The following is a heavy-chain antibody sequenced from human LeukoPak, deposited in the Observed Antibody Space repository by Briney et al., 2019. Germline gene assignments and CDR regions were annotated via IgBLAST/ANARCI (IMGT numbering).Heavy chain of an antibody. D-gene: IGHD3-10*01. Sequence: PGGSLRLSCAAPGFTFSSYAMSWVRQAPGKGLEWVSAISGSGRYTYYADSVKGRFTISRDNSENTLYLQVNSVRAEDTAVYYCATPPGGLLWFGELRYWGQGTLVSVSS. CDR3: ATPPGGLLWFGELRY. J-gene: IGHJ4*02. CDR1: GFTFSSYA. CDR2: ISGSGRYT. V-gene: IGHV3-23*01.